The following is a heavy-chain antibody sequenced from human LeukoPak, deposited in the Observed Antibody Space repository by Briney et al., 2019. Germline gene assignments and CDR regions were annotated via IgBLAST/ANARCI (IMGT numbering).Heavy chain of an antibody. CDR2: INHSGST. V-gene: IGHV4-34*01. D-gene: IGHD3-10*01. CDR3: ARVRIYMVRGVQQYYFDY. J-gene: IGHJ4*02. Sequence: SETLSLTCAVYGGSFSGYYWSWLRQPPGKGLEWIGEINHSGSTNYNPSLKSRVTISVDTSKNQFSLKLSSVTAADTAVYYCARVRIYMVRGVQQYYFDYWGQGTLVTVSS. CDR1: GGSFSGYY.